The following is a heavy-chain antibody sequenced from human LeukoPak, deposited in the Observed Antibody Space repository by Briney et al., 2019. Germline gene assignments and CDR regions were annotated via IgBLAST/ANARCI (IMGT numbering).Heavy chain of an antibody. D-gene: IGHD4-17*01. V-gene: IGHV3-9*01. CDR1: GFTFDDYA. Sequence: GGSLRLSCAASGFTFDDYAMHWVRHAPGKGLEWVSGISWNSGSIGYADSVKGQFTISRDNAKNSLYLQMNSLRAEDAALYYCAKDMGMTTVVIGTWGQGTLVTVSS. CDR3: AKDMGMTTVVIGT. CDR2: ISWNSGSI. J-gene: IGHJ4*02.